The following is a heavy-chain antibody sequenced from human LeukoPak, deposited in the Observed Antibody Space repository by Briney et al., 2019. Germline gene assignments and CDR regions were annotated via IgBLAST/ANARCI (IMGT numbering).Heavy chain of an antibody. V-gene: IGHV3-64*01. D-gene: IGHD1-1*01. CDR2: IGMNGGTT. J-gene: IGHJ6*02. Sequence: PGGSPRLSCAASGFTFSSYAMHWVRQAPGKGLEYVSGIGMNGGTTYYASSVKGRFTISRDNSKNTIYLQLGSLKTEDMAVYHCVRWYKSLDIWGQGTTVTVS. CDR3: VRWYKSLDI. CDR1: GFTFSSYA.